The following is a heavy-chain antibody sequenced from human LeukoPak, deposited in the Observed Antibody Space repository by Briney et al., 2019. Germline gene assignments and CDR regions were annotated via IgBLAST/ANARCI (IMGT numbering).Heavy chain of an antibody. CDR2: LNTDGSST. V-gene: IGHV3-74*01. Sequence: GGSLRLSCAASGFTFSSYWMHWVRQAPGKGLVWVSRLNTDGSSTTYADSVKGRFTISRDNAKNTLYLQMNSLRAEDTAVYYCAGVSVVAATGALDVWGKGTTVTVSP. CDR1: GFTFSSYW. D-gene: IGHD2-15*01. CDR3: AGVSVVAATGALDV. J-gene: IGHJ6*04.